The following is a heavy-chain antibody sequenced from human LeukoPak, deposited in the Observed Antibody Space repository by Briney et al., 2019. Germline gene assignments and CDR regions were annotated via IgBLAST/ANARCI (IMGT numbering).Heavy chain of an antibody. V-gene: IGHV3-30-3*01. CDR1: GFTFSSYA. J-gene: IGHJ4*02. CDR2: ISYDGSNK. Sequence: GGSLRLSCAASGFTFSSYAMHWVRQAPGKGLEWVAVISYDGSNKYYADSVKGRFTISRDNSKNTLYLQMNSLRAEDTAVYYCAKDRSPSGPIAVAGNFDDWGQGTLVTVSS. D-gene: IGHD6-19*01. CDR3: AKDRSPSGPIAVAGNFDD.